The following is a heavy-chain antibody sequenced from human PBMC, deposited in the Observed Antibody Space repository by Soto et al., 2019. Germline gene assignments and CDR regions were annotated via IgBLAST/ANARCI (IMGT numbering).Heavy chain of an antibody. CDR1: GFTFSSYW. V-gene: IGHV3-74*01. J-gene: IGHJ6*02. Sequence: EVQVVESGGGLVQPGGSLRLSCAASGFTFSSYWMHWVGQAPGKGLVWVSRINSDGSSTSYADSVKGRFTISRDNAKNTLYLQMNSLRAEDTAVYYCARAVRSGSYPYYYYGMDVWGQGTTVTVSS. CDR3: ARAVRSGSYPYYYYGMDV. CDR2: INSDGSST. D-gene: IGHD3-10*01.